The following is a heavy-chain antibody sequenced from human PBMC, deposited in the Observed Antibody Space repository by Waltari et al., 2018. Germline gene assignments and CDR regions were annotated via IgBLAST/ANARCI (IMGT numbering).Heavy chain of an antibody. CDR3: ARVAGISPFDY. V-gene: IGHV3-48*03. J-gene: IGHJ4*02. D-gene: IGHD6-19*01. CDR1: GFTFSSYE. Sequence: EVQLVESGGGLVQPGGSLRLSCAASGFTFSSYEMNWVRQAPGKGLEWVAYIRSSGSTIYYADAVKGRFTISRDNAKNSLYLQMNSLRAEDTAVYYCARVAGISPFDYWGQGTLVTVSS. CDR2: IRSSGSTI.